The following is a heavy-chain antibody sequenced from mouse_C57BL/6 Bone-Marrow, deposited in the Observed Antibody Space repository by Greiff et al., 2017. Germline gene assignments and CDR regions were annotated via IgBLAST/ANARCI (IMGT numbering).Heavy chain of an antibody. CDR2: INPSSGYT. CDR1: GYTFTSYT. V-gene: IGHV1-4*01. CDR3: ARYCGSSYWYFDV. D-gene: IGHD1-1*01. Sequence: VQLQESGAELARPGASVKMSCKASGYTFTSYTMHWVKQRPGQGLEWIGYINPSSGYTKYNQKVKDKATLTADKSSSTAYMQLSSLTSEDSAVYYCARYCGSSYWYFDVWGTGTTVTVSS. J-gene: IGHJ1*03.